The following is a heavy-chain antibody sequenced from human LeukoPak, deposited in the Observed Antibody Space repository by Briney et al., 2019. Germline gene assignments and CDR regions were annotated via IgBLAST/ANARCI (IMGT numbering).Heavy chain of an antibody. CDR3: ARCPRWLQSNYFDY. Sequence: SETLSLTCAVYGGSFSGYYWSWIRQPPGKGLEWIGEINHSGSTNYNPSLKSRVTISVDTSKNQFSLKLSSVTAADTAEYYCARCPRWLQSNYFDYWGQGTLVTVSS. J-gene: IGHJ4*02. CDR2: INHSGST. V-gene: IGHV4-34*01. CDR1: GGSFSGYY. D-gene: IGHD5-24*01.